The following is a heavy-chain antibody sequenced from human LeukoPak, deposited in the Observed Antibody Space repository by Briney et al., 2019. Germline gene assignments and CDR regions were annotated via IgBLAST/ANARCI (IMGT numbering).Heavy chain of an antibody. V-gene: IGHV4-34*01. CDR1: GGSFSGYY. CDR2: INHSGST. CDR3: ARTAYYYPVDV. Sequence: PSETLSLTCAVYGGSFSGYYWSWIRQPPGKGLEWIGEINHSGSTNYNPSLKSRVTISVDTSKNQFSLKLSSVTAADTAVYYCARTAYYYPVDVWGQGTTVTVSS. J-gene: IGHJ6*02.